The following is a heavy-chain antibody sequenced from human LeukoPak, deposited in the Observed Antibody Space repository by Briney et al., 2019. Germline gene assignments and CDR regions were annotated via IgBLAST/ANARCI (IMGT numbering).Heavy chain of an antibody. CDR2: IKHDGSER. CDR3: ARRRCSSTSCFKDY. V-gene: IGHV3-7*01. Sequence: GGPLRLSCAASGFTFSSYWMSWVRQAPGKGRAGVAKIKHDGSERYYVDSVKGRLTISRDNAKNSVYLQMNSLRAEDTAVYYCARRRCSSTSCFKDYWGQGTLVTVSS. CDR1: GFTFSSYW. J-gene: IGHJ4*02. D-gene: IGHD2-2*01.